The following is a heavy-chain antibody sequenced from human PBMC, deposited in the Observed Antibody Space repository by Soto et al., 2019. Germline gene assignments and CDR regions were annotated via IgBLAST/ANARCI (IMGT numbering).Heavy chain of an antibody. CDR1: GVTFSSYA. CDR2: IIPVFRTS. CDR3: AKDGAWDGGGGES. V-gene: IGHV1-69*18. J-gene: IGHJ4*02. Sequence: QVQLVQSGAEVKKPGSSVKVSCSASGVTFSSYAFTWVRQAPGQGLEWMGNIIPVFRTSTYAQRFQRRLNITADESTNPVYMELSSLRSEDTAVYFCAKDGAWDGGGGESWGQGTLVIVSS. D-gene: IGHD3-16*01.